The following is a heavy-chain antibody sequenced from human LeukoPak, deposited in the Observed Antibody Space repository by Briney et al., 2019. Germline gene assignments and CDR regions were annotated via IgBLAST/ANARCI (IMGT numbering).Heavy chain of an antibody. J-gene: IGHJ5*02. V-gene: IGHV1-18*04. CDR1: GYTFTGYY. CDR3: ARSGYGDHNWFDP. CDR2: ISAYNGNT. Sequence: ASVKVSCKASGYTFTGYYMHWVRQAPGQGLEWMGWISAYNGNTNYAQKLQGRVTMTTDTSTSTAYMELRSLRSDDTAVYYCARSGYGDHNWFDPWGQGTLVTVSS. D-gene: IGHD4-17*01.